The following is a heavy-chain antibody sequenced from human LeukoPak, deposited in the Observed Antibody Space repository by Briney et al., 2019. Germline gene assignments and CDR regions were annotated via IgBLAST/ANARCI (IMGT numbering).Heavy chain of an antibody. V-gene: IGHV4-4*02. D-gene: IGHD2-15*01. Sequence: SETLSLTCAVSGGSISSSNWWSWVRQPPGKGLEWIGEIYHSGSTNYNPSLKSRVTISVDKSKNQFSLKLSSVTAADTAVYYCARDYCSGGSCFEYDYWGQGTLVTVSS. CDR1: GGSISSSNW. CDR2: IYHSGST. J-gene: IGHJ4*02. CDR3: ARDYCSGGSCFEYDY.